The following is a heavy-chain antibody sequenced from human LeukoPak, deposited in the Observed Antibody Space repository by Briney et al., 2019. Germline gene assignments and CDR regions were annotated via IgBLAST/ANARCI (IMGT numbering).Heavy chain of an antibody. CDR1: GYTFTSYD. J-gene: IGHJ6*03. CDR3: ARGGATMVRGVIRYYMDV. CDR2: MNPNSGNT. Sequence: ASVKVSCKAPGYTFTSYDINWVRQATGQGLEWMGWMNPNSGNTGYAQKFQGRVTITRNTSISTAYMELSSLRSEDTAVYYCARGGATMVRGVIRYYMDVWGKGTTVTVSS. V-gene: IGHV1-8*03. D-gene: IGHD3-10*01.